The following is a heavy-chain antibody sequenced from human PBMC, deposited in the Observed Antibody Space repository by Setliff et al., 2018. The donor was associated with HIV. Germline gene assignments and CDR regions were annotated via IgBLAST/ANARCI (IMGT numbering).Heavy chain of an antibody. J-gene: IGHJ4*02. Sequence: PSETLSLTCTVSGDSISSGSHYWSWIRQPAGKGLEWIGHIYTGGNANYNPSLQSRVTISVDTSKNQFSLMLGSMTAADTAVYYCAGPYDSSGFHYWGQGTLVTVSS. D-gene: IGHD3-22*01. CDR2: IYTGGNA. CDR1: GDSISSGSHY. V-gene: IGHV4-61*09. CDR3: AGPYDSSGFHY.